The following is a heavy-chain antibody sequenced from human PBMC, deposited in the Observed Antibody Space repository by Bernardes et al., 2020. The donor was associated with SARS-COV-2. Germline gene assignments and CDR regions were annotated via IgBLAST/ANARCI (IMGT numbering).Heavy chain of an antibody. CDR2: INADNGNT. CDR3: ATVVGYSYGGGWFDP. J-gene: IGHJ5*02. V-gene: IGHV1-18*01. CDR1: GYTFTSYG. D-gene: IGHD5-18*01. Sequence: ASVKVSCKASGYTFTSYGINWVRQAPGQGLEWMGWINADNGNTTYAQKLQGRVTMTTDTSTNTAYMELRSLRSDDTAVYYCATVVGYSYGGGWFDPWGQGTLVTVSS.